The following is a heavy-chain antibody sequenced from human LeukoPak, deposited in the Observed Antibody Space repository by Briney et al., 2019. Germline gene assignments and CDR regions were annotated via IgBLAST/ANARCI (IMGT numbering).Heavy chain of an antibody. CDR2: IKYGGRT. J-gene: IGHJ3*02. D-gene: IGHD2-15*01. Sequence: SETLSLTCTVSGGSISSSSYYWGWIRQPPGKGLEWIGSIKYGGRTYYNPSLKSRVTISIDTSKNQFSLKLSSVTAADTAVYYCARDSPYCSGGTCYPGAFDIWGQGTMVTVSS. CDR1: GGSISSSSYY. CDR3: ARDSPYCSGGTCYPGAFDI. V-gene: IGHV4-39*07.